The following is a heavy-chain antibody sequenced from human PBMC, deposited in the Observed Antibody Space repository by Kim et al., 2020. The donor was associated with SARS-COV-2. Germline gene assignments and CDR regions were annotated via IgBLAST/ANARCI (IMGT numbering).Heavy chain of an antibody. CDR1: GGFISSSRYY. CDR2: ISYSGST. D-gene: IGHD2-2*01. V-gene: IGHV4-39*01. J-gene: IGHJ3*02. CDR3: ARRVDYAGAWAFDI. Sequence: SETLSLTCSVSGGFISSSRYYWGWIRQPPGKGLEWIGSISYSGSTYHNSSLKSRIAISVDTSKNQFSLKLSSVTAADTAVYYCARRVDYAGAWAFDIWGQGTMVTVSS.